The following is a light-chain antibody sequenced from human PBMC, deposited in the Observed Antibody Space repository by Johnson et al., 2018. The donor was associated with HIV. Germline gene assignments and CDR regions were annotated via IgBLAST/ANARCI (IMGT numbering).Light chain of an antibody. J-gene: IGLJ1*01. CDR1: SSNIGNNY. CDR2: DNN. V-gene: IGLV1-51*01. Sequence: QSALTQPPSVSAAPGQKVTISCSGSSSNIGNNYVSWYQQLPGTAPKLLIYDNNKRPSGIPDRFSGSKSGTSATLGITGLQTGDETDYYCGTWDSSLSAHVFGTGTKVNVL. CDR3: GTWDSSLSAHV.